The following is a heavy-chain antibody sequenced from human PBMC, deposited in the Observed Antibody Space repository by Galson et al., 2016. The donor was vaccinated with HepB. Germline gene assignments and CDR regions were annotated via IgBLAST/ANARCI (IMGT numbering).Heavy chain of an antibody. J-gene: IGHJ4*02. Sequence: SVKVSCKASGYTFNAYAIHWVRQAPGQRLEWMGWINAGNGNAKSSPKLQGRVTITRDASASTAYMELSSLNSEDTAIYYCARSANYFGTGSFGPRRPYFDYWGQGTLVTVSS. CDR2: INAGNGNA. CDR1: GYTFNAYA. CDR3: ARSANYFGTGSFGPRRPYFDY. D-gene: IGHD3-10*01. V-gene: IGHV1-3*01.